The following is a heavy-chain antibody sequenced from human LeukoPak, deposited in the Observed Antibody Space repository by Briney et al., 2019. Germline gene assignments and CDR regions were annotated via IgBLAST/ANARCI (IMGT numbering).Heavy chain of an antibody. CDR3: ARDGIDYYGSGYGMDV. CDR1: GFTFSTYS. J-gene: IGHJ6*02. D-gene: IGHD3-10*01. Sequence: GGSLRLSCAASGFTFSTYSIDWVRQAPGKGLEWISYISSSSSTIDFADSVKGRFTISRDNARNSVYLQMNSVRPEDTAVYYCARDGIDYYGSGYGMDVWGQGTTVTVSS. CDR2: ISSSSSTI. V-gene: IGHV3-48*04.